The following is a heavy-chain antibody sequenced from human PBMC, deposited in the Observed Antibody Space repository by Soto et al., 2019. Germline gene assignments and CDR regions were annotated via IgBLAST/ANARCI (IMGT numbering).Heavy chain of an antibody. J-gene: IGHJ4*02. V-gene: IGHV4-39*01. CDR2: IHYSGSP. CDR3: VDDSNNYSDN. Sequence: SETLSLTCTVSGGSISSRNYYWGWIRQPPGKGLEWIGSIHYSGSPSYSPSLKSRVTLSVDTSKNQFSLILSSVTAADTAVYYCVDDSNNYSDNWGQGTLVTVSS. D-gene: IGHD3-22*01. CDR1: GGSISSRNYY.